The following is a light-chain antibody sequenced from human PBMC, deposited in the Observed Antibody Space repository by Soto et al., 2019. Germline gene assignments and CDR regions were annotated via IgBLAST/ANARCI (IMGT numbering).Light chain of an antibody. V-gene: IGLV2-11*01. CDR2: DVS. CDR1: NSDIGGYNY. CDR3: CSYAGTYNFWV. J-gene: IGLJ3*02. Sequence: QSALTQPRSVSGSPGQSVTISCTGTNSDIGGYNYVSWYQQHPGKAPKVMIYDVSRRPSGVPDRFSGSKSGNTASLTISGLQAEDEADYYCCSYAGTYNFWVSGGGTKLTVL.